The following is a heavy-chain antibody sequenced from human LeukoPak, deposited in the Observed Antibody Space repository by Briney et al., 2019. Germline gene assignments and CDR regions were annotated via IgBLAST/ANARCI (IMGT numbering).Heavy chain of an antibody. CDR1: GFTFSSYA. Sequence: QPGGSLRLSCAASGFTFSSYALSWVRQAPGKGLEWVSTISGSGGTTYYADSVKGRFTFSRDNSKNTLYLQMNSLRAEDSAVYYCAKDVAFSSGPNYFDYWGQGTLVTVSS. J-gene: IGHJ4*02. CDR3: AKDVAFSSGPNYFDY. V-gene: IGHV3-23*01. CDR2: ISGSGGTT. D-gene: IGHD6-19*01.